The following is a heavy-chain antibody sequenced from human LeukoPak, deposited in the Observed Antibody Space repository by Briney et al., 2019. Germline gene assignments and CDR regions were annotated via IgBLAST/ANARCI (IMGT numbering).Heavy chain of an antibody. CDR3: ARVPGYRSSTSCYWYYYMDV. J-gene: IGHJ6*03. Sequence: PGGSLRLSCAASGFTFSSYWMSWVRQAPGKGLEWVANIKQDGSEKYYVDSVKGRFTISKDNAKNSLYLQMNSLRAEDTAVYYCARVPGYRSSTSCYWYYYMDVWGKGTTVTVSS. D-gene: IGHD2-2*03. CDR2: IKQDGSEK. V-gene: IGHV3-7*01. CDR1: GFTFSSYW.